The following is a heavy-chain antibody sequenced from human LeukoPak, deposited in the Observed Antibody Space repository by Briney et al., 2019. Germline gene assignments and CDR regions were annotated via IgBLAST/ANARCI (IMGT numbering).Heavy chain of an antibody. CDR3: VRGTRSNSF. Sequence: PGGSLRLSCTASGFTFSNYWMSWVRQAPGKGLECVAYIKEDGSDKNYVDSVKGRFTISRDNAKSSLYLQMNSLRVEDTAVYYCVRGTRSNSFWDQGTQVTVSS. D-gene: IGHD6-6*01. V-gene: IGHV3-7*01. J-gene: IGHJ4*02. CDR1: GFTFSNYW. CDR2: IKEDGSDK.